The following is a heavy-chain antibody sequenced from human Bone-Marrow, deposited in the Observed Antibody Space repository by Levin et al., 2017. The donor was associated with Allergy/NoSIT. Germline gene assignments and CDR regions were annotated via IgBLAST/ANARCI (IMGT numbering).Heavy chain of an antibody. D-gene: IGHD6-19*01. CDR1: GFTFSNYW. J-gene: IGHJ4*02. CDR2: IKQDGSET. V-gene: IGHV3-7*01. CDR3: ARGTIGVAGTDY. Sequence: SGGSLRLSCAASGFTFSNYWMKWVRQAPGKGLEWVADIKQDGSETSYVDSVKGRFTISRDNANNSLHLQMNSLSVADTAVYYCARGTIGVAGTDYWGQGTAVTVSS.